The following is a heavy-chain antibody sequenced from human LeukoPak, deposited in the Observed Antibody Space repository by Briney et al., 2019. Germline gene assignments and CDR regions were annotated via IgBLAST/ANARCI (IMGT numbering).Heavy chain of an antibody. J-gene: IGHJ3*02. CDR3: ARVWEQWLVRKRHAFDI. V-gene: IGHV4-34*01. Sequence: PSETLSLTCAVYGGSFSGYYWSWIRQPPGKGLEWIGEINHSGSTNYNPSLKSRVTISVDTSKNQFSLKLSSVTAADMAVYYCARVWEQWLVRKRHAFDIWGQGTMVTVSS. CDR2: INHSGST. D-gene: IGHD6-19*01. CDR1: GGSFSGYY.